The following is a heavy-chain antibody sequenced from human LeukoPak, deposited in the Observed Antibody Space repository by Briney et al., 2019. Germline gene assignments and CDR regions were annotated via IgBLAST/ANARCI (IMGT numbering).Heavy chain of an antibody. CDR2: NSAYKGNT. Sequence: ASVKVSCKASGYTFTSYGISWVRQAPGQGLEWMGWNSAYKGNTNYAQKLQGRVTMTPDTSTSTAYMELRSLRSDDTAVYYCARDRVVVRVPVGVGSRWDIWGQGTMVTVSS. CDR1: GYTFTSYG. V-gene: IGHV1-18*01. D-gene: IGHD3-10*01. CDR3: ARDRVVVRVPVGVGSRWDI. J-gene: IGHJ3*02.